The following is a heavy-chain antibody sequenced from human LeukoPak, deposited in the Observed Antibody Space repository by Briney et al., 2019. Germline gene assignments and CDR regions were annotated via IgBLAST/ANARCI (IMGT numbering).Heavy chain of an antibody. D-gene: IGHD3-10*01. CDR2: ISGSGGST. V-gene: IGHV3-23*01. J-gene: IGHJ4*02. Sequence: GGSQRLSCAASGFTFSSYAMSWVRQAPGKGLEWVSAISGSGGSTYYADSVKGRFTISRDNSKNILYLQMNTLRAEDTAVYYCARGSDHTDFDYWGQGTLVTVSS. CDR3: ARGSDHTDFDY. CDR1: GFTFSSYA.